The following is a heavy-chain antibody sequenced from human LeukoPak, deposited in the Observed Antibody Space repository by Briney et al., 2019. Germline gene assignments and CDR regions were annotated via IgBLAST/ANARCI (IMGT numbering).Heavy chain of an antibody. CDR1: GFTFSSYG. D-gene: IGHD2-15*01. V-gene: IGHV3-33*01. CDR3: ARDRNCSGGSCYFRGPYYYYYGMDV. CDR2: IWYDGSNK. Sequence: GGSLRLSCAASGFTFSSYGMHWVRQAPGKGLEWVAVIWYDGSNKYYADSVKGRFTISRDNSKNTLYLQMNSLRAEDTAVYYCARDRNCSGGSCYFRGPYYYYYGMDVWGQGTTVTVSS. J-gene: IGHJ6*02.